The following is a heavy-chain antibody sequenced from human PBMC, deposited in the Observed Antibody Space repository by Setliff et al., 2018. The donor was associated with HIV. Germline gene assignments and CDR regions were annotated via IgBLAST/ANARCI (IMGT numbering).Heavy chain of an antibody. Sequence: ASVKVSCKVSGYTLKELSIHWVRQAPGEGLEWMGGFDSEDGKRIYAQNFQGRVTITRDTSASTAYMELHSLRSEDTAIYYCASSTKTIFGVVPYYFDYWGQGTLVTVSS. J-gene: IGHJ4*02. CDR3: ASSTKTIFGVVPYYFDY. D-gene: IGHD3-3*01. V-gene: IGHV1-24*01. CDR1: GYTLKELS. CDR2: FDSEDGKR.